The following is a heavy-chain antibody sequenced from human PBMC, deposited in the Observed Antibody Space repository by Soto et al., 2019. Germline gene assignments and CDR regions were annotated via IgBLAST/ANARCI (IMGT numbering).Heavy chain of an antibody. D-gene: IGHD6-13*01. Sequence: SETLSLTCTVSGGSISSSSYYWGWIRQPPGKGLVWIGSIYYSGSTYYNPSLKSRVTISVDTSKNQFSLKLSSVTAADTAVYYCARLRGGWQQLRNYYYYYYMDVWGKGTTVTVSS. CDR2: IYYSGST. CDR1: GGSISSSSYY. J-gene: IGHJ6*03. V-gene: IGHV4-39*01. CDR3: ARLRGGWQQLRNYYYYYYMDV.